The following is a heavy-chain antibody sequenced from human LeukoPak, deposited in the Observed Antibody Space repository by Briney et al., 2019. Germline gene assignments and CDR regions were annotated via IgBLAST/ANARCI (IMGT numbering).Heavy chain of an antibody. V-gene: IGHV4-4*07. Sequence: SETLSLTCTVSGGSISSYYWSWNRQPAGKGLEWIGRIYTSGSTNYNPSLKSRVTMSVDTSKNQFSLKLSSVTAADTAVYYCARSYSSSWYYFDYWGQGTLVTVSS. CDR3: ARSYSSSWYYFDY. CDR1: GGSISSYY. D-gene: IGHD6-13*01. CDR2: IYTSGST. J-gene: IGHJ4*02.